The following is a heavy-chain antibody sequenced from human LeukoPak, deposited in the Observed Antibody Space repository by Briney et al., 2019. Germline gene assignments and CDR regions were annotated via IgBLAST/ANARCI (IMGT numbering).Heavy chain of an antibody. Sequence: GGSLRLSCAASGFTFSSYAMSWVRQAPGKGLEWVSTISGSGGSTYYADSVKCRFTISRDNSKNTLYLQMNSLRAEDTAVYYCAKGSGYSSGWHYWYFDLWGRGTLVTVSS. CDR3: AKGSGYSSGWHYWYFDL. CDR2: ISGSGGST. V-gene: IGHV3-23*01. CDR1: GFTFSSYA. J-gene: IGHJ2*01. D-gene: IGHD6-19*01.